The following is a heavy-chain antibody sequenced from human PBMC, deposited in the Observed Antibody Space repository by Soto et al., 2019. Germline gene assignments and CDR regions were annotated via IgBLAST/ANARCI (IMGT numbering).Heavy chain of an antibody. CDR1: GFTFSSYS. D-gene: IGHD6-6*01. V-gene: IGHV3-21*01. J-gene: IGHJ6*02. Sequence: GGSLRLSCAASGFTFSSYSMNWVRQAPGKGLEWVSSISSSSSYIYYADSVKGRFTISRDNAKNSLYLQMNSLRAEDTAVYYCARGTRSSSSYYYYGMDVWGQGTTVTVSS. CDR2: ISSSSSYI. CDR3: ARGTRSSSSYYYYGMDV.